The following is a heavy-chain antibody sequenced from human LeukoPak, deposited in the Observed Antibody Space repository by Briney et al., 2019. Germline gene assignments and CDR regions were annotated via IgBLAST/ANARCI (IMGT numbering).Heavy chain of an antibody. CDR2: ISAYNGNT. Sequence: ASVKVSCKASGYTFTGYYMHWVRQAPGQGLEWMGWISAYNGNTNYAQKLQGRVTMTTDTSTSTAYMELRSLRSDDTAVYYCARPTARVDAFDIWGQGTMVTVSS. V-gene: IGHV1-18*04. J-gene: IGHJ3*02. CDR3: ARPTARVDAFDI. D-gene: IGHD6-6*01. CDR1: GYTFTGYY.